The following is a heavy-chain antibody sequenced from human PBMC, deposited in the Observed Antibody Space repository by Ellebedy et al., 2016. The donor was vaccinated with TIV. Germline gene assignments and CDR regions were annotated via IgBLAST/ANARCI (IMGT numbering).Heavy chain of an antibody. Sequence: GGSLRLSCAASGFTFSIYAMSWVRQAPGKGLVWVSAISSGCTTTYYADSVKGRFTISRDNSKDTLYLQVSSLRVEDTAIYYCAKDFNPDTHLVHGMDVWGQGTTVTVSS. CDR3: AKDFNPDTHLVHGMDV. CDR2: ISSGCTTT. J-gene: IGHJ6*02. CDR1: GFTFSIYA. V-gene: IGHV3-23*01. D-gene: IGHD5-18*01.